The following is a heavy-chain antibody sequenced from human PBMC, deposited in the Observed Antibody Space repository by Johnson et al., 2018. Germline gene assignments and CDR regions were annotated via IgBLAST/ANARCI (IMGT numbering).Heavy chain of an antibody. Sequence: VQLVQSGGGLVQPGGSXRLSCAASGFTFSSYAMSWVRQAPGKGLEWVSASSGSGGSTSSAASVKGRFTISITNSKNTLYLQMNSLRAEDTAVYYCANDRGYGGRDAFDIWGQGTMVTVSS. CDR1: GFTFSSYA. J-gene: IGHJ3*02. D-gene: IGHD4-23*01. V-gene: IGHV3-23*04. CDR3: ANDRGYGGRDAFDI. CDR2: SSGSGGST.